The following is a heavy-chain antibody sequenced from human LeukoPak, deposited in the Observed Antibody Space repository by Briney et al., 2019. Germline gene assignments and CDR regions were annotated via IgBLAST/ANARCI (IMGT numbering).Heavy chain of an antibody. CDR1: GGSISSYY. Sequence: SETLSLTCTVSGGSISSYYWSWIRQPPGKGLEWIGYIYTSGSTNYNPSLKSRVTISVDTSKNQFSLKLSSVTAADTAVYYCARCPTYDSGGENWFDPWGQGTLVTVSS. V-gene: IGHV4-4*09. CDR3: ARCPTYDSGGENWFDP. CDR2: IYTSGST. J-gene: IGHJ5*02. D-gene: IGHD3-22*01.